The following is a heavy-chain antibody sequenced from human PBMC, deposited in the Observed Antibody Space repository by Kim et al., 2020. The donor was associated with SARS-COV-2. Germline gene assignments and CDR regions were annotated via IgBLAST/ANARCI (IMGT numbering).Heavy chain of an antibody. CDR2: ISYGGST. Sequence: SETLSLTCSVSGGSITSGDYYWSWIRQHAGKGLEWIGYISYGGSTYYNPSLKSRLTISIDTSKKQFSLKLTSVTAADTAVYYCARDHRRRHDTMVRGVEYYYYGLDVWGQGTTVTVSS. CDR3: ARDHRRRHDTMVRGVEYYYYGLDV. J-gene: IGHJ6*02. V-gene: IGHV4-31*03. CDR1: GGSITSGDYY. D-gene: IGHD3-10*01.